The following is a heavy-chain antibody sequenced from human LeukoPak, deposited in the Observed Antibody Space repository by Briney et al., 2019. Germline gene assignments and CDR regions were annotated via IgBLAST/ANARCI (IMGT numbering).Heavy chain of an antibody. V-gene: IGHV3-66*01. J-gene: IGHJ4*02. CDR3: ASGIRAFDN. CDR2: TYSGGST. D-gene: IGHD1-26*01. Sequence: GGSLRLACAASGFTLSNAWMNWVRQAPGKGLEWVSVTYSGGSTYYADSVKGRCTISRDNSKNTLYLQMNSLRGEDTAVYYCASGIRAFDNWGQGTLVTVSA. CDR1: GFTLSNAW.